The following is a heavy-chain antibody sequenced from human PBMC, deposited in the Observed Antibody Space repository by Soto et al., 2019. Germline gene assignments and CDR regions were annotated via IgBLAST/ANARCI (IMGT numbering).Heavy chain of an antibody. CDR3: AAGSNYYYYYGMDV. Sequence: SVKVSCKASGGTFSSYAISWVRQAPGQGLEWMGGIIPIFGTANYAQKFQGRVTITRDMSTSTAYMELSSLRSEDTAVYYCAAGSNYYYYYGMDVWGQGTTVTVSS. CDR1: GGTFSSYA. J-gene: IGHJ6*02. CDR2: IIPIFGTA. V-gene: IGHV1-69*05.